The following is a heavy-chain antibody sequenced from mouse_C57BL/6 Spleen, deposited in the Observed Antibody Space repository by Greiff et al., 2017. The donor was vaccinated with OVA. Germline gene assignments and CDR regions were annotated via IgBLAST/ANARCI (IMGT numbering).Heavy chain of an antibody. J-gene: IGHJ2*01. Sequence: QVQLQQPGAELVRPGTSVKLSCKASGYTFTSYWMHWVKQRPGQGLEWIGVIDPSDSYTNYNQKFKGKATLTVDTSSSTAYMQLSSLTSEDSAVYYCARSGYSNWGDYWGQGTTLTVSS. D-gene: IGHD2-5*01. CDR2: IDPSDSYT. CDR1: GYTFTSYW. V-gene: IGHV1-59*01. CDR3: ARSGYSNWGDY.